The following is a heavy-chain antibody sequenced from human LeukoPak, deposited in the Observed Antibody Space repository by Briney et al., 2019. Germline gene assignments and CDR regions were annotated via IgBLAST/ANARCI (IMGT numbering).Heavy chain of an antibody. D-gene: IGHD6-19*01. J-gene: IGHJ4*02. V-gene: IGHV3-48*02. CDR2: ISPSSNTI. CDR1: GFTFSAYS. CDR3: ASVRTGWYFDY. Sequence: GGSLRLSCAVSGFTFSAYSMSWVRQAPGKGLEWVSFISPSSNTIYYADSVKGRFTISRDNHKNSLFLQMNSLRDDDTAVYCCASVRTGWYFDYWGQGTLVTVSS.